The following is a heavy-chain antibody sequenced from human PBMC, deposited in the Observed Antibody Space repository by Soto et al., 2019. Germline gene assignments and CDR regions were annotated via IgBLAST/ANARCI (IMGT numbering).Heavy chain of an antibody. CDR2: IRSKANSYAT. J-gene: IGHJ6*02. CDR1: GFTFSGSA. V-gene: IGHV3-73*02. CDR3: TRPYGIAVAGFYYYGMDV. D-gene: IGHD6-19*01. Sequence: EVQLVESGGGLVQPGGSLKLSCAASGFTFSGSAMHWVRQASGKGLEWVGRIRSKANSYATAYAASVKGRFTISRDDSKNTAYLQRNSLKNEDTAVYYCTRPYGIAVAGFYYYGMDVWGQGTTVTVSS.